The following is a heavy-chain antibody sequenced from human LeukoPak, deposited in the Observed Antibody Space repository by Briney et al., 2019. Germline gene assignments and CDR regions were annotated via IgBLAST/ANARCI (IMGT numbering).Heavy chain of an antibody. J-gene: IGHJ4*02. CDR3: VKGSGSIGGYLSPFAY. CDR1: GFTVSSNY. V-gene: IGHV3-64D*06. D-gene: IGHD3-22*01. Sequence: GGSLRLSCAASGFTVSSNYMSWLRQAPGKGLEFVSAISSNGDSTYYTDSVKGRFTISRDNSKNTLDLQMSSLSAEDTAVYYCVKGSGSIGGYLSPFAYWGQGTLVTVSS. CDR2: ISSNGDST.